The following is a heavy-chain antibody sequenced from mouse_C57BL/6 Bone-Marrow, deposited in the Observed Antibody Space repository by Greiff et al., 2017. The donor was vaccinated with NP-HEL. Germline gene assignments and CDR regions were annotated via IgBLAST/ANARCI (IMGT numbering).Heavy chain of an antibody. Sequence: EVQLQQSGAELVRPGASVKLSCTASGFTIKDDYMHWVKQRPEQGLEWIGWIDPENGDTEYASKFQGKATITADTSSNTAYLQLSSLTSEDTAVYYCTTWGPFDYWGQGTTLTVSS. V-gene: IGHV14-4*01. CDR2: IDPENGDT. J-gene: IGHJ2*01. CDR3: TTWGPFDY. CDR1: GFTIKDDY.